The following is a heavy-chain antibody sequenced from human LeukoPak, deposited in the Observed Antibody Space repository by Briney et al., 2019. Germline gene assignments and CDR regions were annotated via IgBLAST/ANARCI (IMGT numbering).Heavy chain of an antibody. D-gene: IGHD1-7*01. CDR3: AKGGNYAPLDS. CDR2: ISTSGGDT. V-gene: IGHV3-23*01. Sequence: PGGSLRLSCAGTGCTFSDFPMTGVRQAPGKGLEWVSAISTSGGDTIYTDSVKDRFTISRDNSKNTLYLQMNGLRAEDSAVYYCAKGGNYAPLDSWGQGTLVTVSS. J-gene: IGHJ4*02. CDR1: GCTFSDFP.